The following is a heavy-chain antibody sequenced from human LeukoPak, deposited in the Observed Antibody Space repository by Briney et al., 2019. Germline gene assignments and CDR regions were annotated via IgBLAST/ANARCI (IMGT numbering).Heavy chain of an antibody. V-gene: IGHV1-2*02. Sequence: ASVKVSCKASGYTFTGYYMHWVRQAPGQGLEWMGWINPNSGGTNYAQKFQGRDTMTRDTSISTAYMELSRLRSDDTAVYYCARIYPDLYYYYYGMDVWGQGTTVTVSS. CDR2: INPNSGGT. CDR1: GYTFTGYY. D-gene: IGHD1-14*01. CDR3: ARIYPDLYYYYYGMDV. J-gene: IGHJ6*02.